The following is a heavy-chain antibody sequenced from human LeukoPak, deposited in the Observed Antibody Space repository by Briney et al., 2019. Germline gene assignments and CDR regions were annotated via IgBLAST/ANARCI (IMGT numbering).Heavy chain of an antibody. CDR3: ARVRRYCSGGSCPVYNWFDP. V-gene: IGHV4-59*01. D-gene: IGHD2-15*01. CDR2: IYYSGST. Sequence: PSETLSLTCTVSGGSMRNYYWNWIRQPPGKGLEWIGHIYYSGSTNYNPSLKGRVTISVDTSKKQFSLKVTSVTAADTAVYYCARVRRYCSGGSCPVYNWFDPWGQGTLVTVSS. CDR1: GGSMRNYY. J-gene: IGHJ5*02.